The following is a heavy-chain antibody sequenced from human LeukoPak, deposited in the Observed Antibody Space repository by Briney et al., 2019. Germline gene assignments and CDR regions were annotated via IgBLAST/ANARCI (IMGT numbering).Heavy chain of an antibody. J-gene: IGHJ4*02. Sequence: KAGGSLRLSCTVSGFTFSDYYMTWVRQAPGKGLEWLSYISGNSGDINYLDSVRGRFTISRDNAKNSLYLQMDSLRVEDTAVYYCTRDPRRLDYLGQGTLVTGSS. CDR1: GFTFSDYY. CDR3: TRDPRRLDY. CDR2: ISGNSGDI. V-gene: IGHV3-11*05.